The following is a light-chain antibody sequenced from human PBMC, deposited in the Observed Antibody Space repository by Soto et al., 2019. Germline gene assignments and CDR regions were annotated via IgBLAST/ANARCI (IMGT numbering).Light chain of an antibody. CDR3: QQLNSYPLT. CDR1: QGISSY. J-gene: IGKJ4*01. CDR2: AAS. V-gene: IGKV1-9*01. Sequence: DIQLTQSPSFLSASVVDRVTITCRASQGISSYLAWYQQKPGKAPKLLIYAASTLQIGVPSRFSGSGSGTEFTLTISSLQPEDFATYYCQQLNSYPLTFGGGTKVEIK.